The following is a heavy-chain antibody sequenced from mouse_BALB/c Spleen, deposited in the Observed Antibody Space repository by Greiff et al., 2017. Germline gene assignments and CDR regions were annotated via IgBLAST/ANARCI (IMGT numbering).Heavy chain of an antibody. J-gene: IGHJ4*01. V-gene: IGHV10-1*02. D-gene: IGHD1-1*01. CDR3: VTYGSSGYYAMDY. CDR2: IRSKSNNYAT. Sequence: EVNVVESGGGLVQPKGSLKLSCAASGFTFNTYAMNWVRQAPGKGLEWVARIRSKSNNYATYYADSVKDRFTISRDDSQSMLYLQMNNLKTEDTAMYYCVTYGSSGYYAMDYWGQGTSVTVSS. CDR1: GFTFNTYA.